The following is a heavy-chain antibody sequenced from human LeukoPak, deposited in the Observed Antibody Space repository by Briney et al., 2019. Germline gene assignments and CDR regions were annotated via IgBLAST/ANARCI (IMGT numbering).Heavy chain of an antibody. CDR2: IYYSGST. D-gene: IGHD3-22*01. CDR3: ARETMIVGIDY. V-gene: IGHV4-59*01. Sequence: PSETLSLTCTVSGGSISSYYWSWLRQPPGKGLEWIGYIYYSGSTNYNPSLNSRVTISVDTSKNQCSLKLSSVTAADTGVYYCARETMIVGIDYWGQGTLVTVSS. J-gene: IGHJ4*02. CDR1: GGSISSYY.